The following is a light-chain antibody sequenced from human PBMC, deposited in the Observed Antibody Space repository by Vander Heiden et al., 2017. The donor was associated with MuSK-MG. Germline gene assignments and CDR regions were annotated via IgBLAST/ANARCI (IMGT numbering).Light chain of an antibody. CDR3: AAWDDSLSSRV. V-gene: IGLV1-47*01. J-gene: IGLJ2*01. Sequence: QSVLPQTPPASGTPGPRVTISCSGSSSNIGSNYVDWYQQFPGTAPKLLIYRNNQRPSGVPDRFSGSRSGTSASLAISGLRSEDEADYYCAAWDDSLSSRVFGGGTKLTVL. CDR1: SSNIGSNY. CDR2: RNN.